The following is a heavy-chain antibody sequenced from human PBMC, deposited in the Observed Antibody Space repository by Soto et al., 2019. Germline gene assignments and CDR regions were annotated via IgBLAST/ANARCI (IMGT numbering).Heavy chain of an antibody. V-gene: IGHV1-18*01. CDR1: GYTFTSYG. CDR3: ARDPXMVATGLASLYGMDV. Sequence: QVQLVQSGAEVKKPGASVKVSCKASGYTFTSYGISWVRQAPGQGLEWMGWISAYNGNTNYAQKLQGRVTMTTDTSTSTAYMELSSLSSDDTVVYYWARDPXMVATGLASLYGMDVWGQGNTVTVSS. D-gene: IGHD5-12*01. CDR2: ISAYNGNT. J-gene: IGHJ6*02.